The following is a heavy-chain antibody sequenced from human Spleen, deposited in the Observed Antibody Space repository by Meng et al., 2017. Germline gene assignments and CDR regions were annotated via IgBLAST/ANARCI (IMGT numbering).Heavy chain of an antibody. Sequence: GGSLCLSCTASGFTFSSYWMHWVRQALGKGPVWVSRINTDGSSTDYADAVKGRFTISRDNAKNTLYLQMNSLRAEDMAMYYCARLTTFDYWGQGTLVTVSS. V-gene: IGHV3-74*01. CDR2: INTDGSST. D-gene: IGHD1-14*01. J-gene: IGHJ4*02. CDR3: ARLTTFDY. CDR1: GFTFSSYW.